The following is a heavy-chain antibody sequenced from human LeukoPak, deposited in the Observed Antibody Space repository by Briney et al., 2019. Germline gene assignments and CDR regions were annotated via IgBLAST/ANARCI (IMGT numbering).Heavy chain of an antibody. J-gene: IGHJ4*02. CDR3: ERYCSSTSCSDRPDY. CDR1: GYTFTGYY. D-gene: IGHD2-2*01. CDR2: INPNNGGT. Sequence: ASVKVSCKASGYTFTGYYMHWVRQAPGQGLEWMGWINPNNGGTKYVQKFQGRVTMTRDTSISTAYMELSRLRSDDTAVYYCERYCSSTSCSDRPDYWGQGTLVTVSS. V-gene: IGHV1-2*02.